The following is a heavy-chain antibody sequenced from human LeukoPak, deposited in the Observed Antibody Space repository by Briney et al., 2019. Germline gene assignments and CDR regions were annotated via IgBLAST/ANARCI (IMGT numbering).Heavy chain of an antibody. V-gene: IGHV1-18*01. D-gene: IGHD3-10*01. J-gene: IGHJ4*02. CDR2: INPYNGNT. Sequence: ASVKVSCKASGYTFNNYGISWARQAPGQGLEWVGWINPYNGNTKYAQKLQGRLSLTTDTSTTTAHMELGSLNSDDTAVYYCARTDSSSGNCYDYWGQGTLVTVSS. CDR3: ARTDSSSGNCYDY. CDR1: GYTFNNYG.